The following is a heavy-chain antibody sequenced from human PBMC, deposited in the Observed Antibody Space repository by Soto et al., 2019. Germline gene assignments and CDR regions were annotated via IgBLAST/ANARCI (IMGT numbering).Heavy chain of an antibody. V-gene: IGHV3-23*01. Sequence: PGGSLRLSCAARGFTFSSYAMSWVRQAPGKGLEWVSAISGSGISTYYADSVKGRFTISRDNSKNTLYLQTNSLRVEDTAVYYSSSRTLNSGYDLSSDYWGQGTLVTVSS. CDR3: SSRTLNSGYDLSSDY. CDR1: GFTFSSYA. J-gene: IGHJ4*02. D-gene: IGHD5-12*01. CDR2: ISGSGIST.